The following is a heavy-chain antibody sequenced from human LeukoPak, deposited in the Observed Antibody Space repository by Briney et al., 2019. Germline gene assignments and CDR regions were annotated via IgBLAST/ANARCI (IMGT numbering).Heavy chain of an antibody. J-gene: IGHJ4*02. CDR2: IYAGGNT. D-gene: IGHD6-13*01. CDR1: GGSFSGYH. CDR3: ARYPGRAAAVPRFDY. V-gene: IGHV3-66*01. Sequence: PSETLSLTCAVYGGSFSGYHWSWIRQAPGKGLEWVGIIYAGGNTYYADSVQGRFSISRDSYNNTVYLQMNSLRPEDTAVYYCARYPGRAAAVPRFDYWGQGTLVTVSS.